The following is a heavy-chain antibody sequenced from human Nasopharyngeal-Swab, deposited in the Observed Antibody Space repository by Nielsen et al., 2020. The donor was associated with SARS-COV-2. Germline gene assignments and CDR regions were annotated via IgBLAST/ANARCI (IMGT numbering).Heavy chain of an antibody. CDR3: ARSYGRGFDF. J-gene: IGHJ4*02. Sequence: SETLSLTCPVSGGSISSDSAYWSWIRQPAGKGLEWIGRFYSSGSTNYNPSLKSRVTISVDMSRNQLSLKLISVTAADTAVYYCARSYGRGFDFWGQGTLVTVSS. CDR1: GGSISSDSAY. D-gene: IGHD4-17*01. CDR2: FYSSGST. V-gene: IGHV4-61*02.